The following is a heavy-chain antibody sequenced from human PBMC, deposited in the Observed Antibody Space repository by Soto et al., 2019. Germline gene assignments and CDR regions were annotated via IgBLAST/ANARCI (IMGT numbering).Heavy chain of an antibody. J-gene: IGHJ6*02. D-gene: IGHD2-2*01. CDR2: IWYDGSNK. CDR3: ARDGGTAAIIYYYYGMDV. CDR1: GFTFSSYG. Sequence: GGSLRLSCAASGFTFSSYGMHWVRQAPGKGLEWVAVIWYDGSNKYYADSVKGRFTISRDNSKNTLYLQMNSLRAEDTAVYYCARDGGTAAIIYYYYGMDVWGQGTTVTVSS. V-gene: IGHV3-33*01.